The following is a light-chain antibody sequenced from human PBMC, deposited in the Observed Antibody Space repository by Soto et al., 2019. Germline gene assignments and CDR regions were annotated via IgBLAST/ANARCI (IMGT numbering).Light chain of an antibody. CDR1: RSISDW. V-gene: IGKV1-5*03. Sequence: DIQMTQSPSGLSPSVGDRVTITCRASRSISDWLAWYQQKPGKAPKLLIYKASNLEVGVPLRFSGSGSETEFTLTINSLQPDDFATYYCQEYNTYSWTFGQGTKVDIK. CDR3: QEYNTYSWT. J-gene: IGKJ1*01. CDR2: KAS.